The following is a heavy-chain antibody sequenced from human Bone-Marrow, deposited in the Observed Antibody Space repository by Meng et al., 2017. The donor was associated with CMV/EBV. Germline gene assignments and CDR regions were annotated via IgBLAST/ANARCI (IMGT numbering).Heavy chain of an antibody. J-gene: IGHJ4*02. D-gene: IGHD3-10*01. CDR3: AKDLVSMGLLWFGEPIAPDY. Sequence: SCKASGYTFAGYHVHWVRQAPGKGLEWVAVIWYDGSNKYYADSVKGRFTISRDNSKNTLYLQMNSLRAEDTAVYYCAKDLVSMGLLWFGEPIAPDYWGQGTLVTVSS. CDR1: GYTFAGYH. CDR2: IWYDGSNK. V-gene: IGHV3-33*06.